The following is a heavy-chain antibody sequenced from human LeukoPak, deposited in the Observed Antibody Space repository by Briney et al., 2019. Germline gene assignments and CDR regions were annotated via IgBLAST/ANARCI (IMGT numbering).Heavy chain of an antibody. Sequence: SGPTLVNPTQTLTLTCTFSGFSLSTSGVGVGWIRQPPGKALEWLALIYWNDDKRYSPSLKSRLTITKDSSKNQVVLTMTNMDPVDTATYYCAHRFGLYGGYVRVDYWGQGTLVTVSS. V-gene: IGHV2-5*01. CDR2: IYWNDDK. CDR3: AHRFGLYGGYVRVDY. D-gene: IGHD5-12*01. CDR1: GFSLSTSGVG. J-gene: IGHJ4*02.